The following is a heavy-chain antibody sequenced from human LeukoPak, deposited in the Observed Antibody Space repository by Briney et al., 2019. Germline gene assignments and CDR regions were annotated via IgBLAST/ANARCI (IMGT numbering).Heavy chain of an antibody. V-gene: IGHV3-23*01. CDR1: GFTFSSYA. D-gene: IGHD5-12*01. J-gene: IGHJ4*02. CDR2: ISGSGGST. CDR3: TKDLDGGYGAG. Sequence: GGSLPLSCAASGFTFSSYAMSWVRQAPGKGLEWVSAISGSGGSTYYADSVKGRFTISRDNSKNTLYLQMNSLRAENTAVYYCTKDLDGGYGAGWGQGTLVTVSS.